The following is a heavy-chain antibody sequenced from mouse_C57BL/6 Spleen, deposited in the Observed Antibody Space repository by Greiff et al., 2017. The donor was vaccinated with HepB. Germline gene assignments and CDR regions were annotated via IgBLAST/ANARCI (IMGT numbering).Heavy chain of an antibody. CDR1: GYTFTDYY. CDR2: INPNNGGT. V-gene: IGHV1-26*01. D-gene: IGHD1-1*01. CDR3: ARVGFFGVVPRYFDV. Sequence: EVQLQQSGPELVKPGASVKISCKASGYTFTDYYMNWVKQSHGKSLEWIGDINPNNGGTSYNQKFKGKATLTVDKSSSTAYMELRSLTSEDSAVYYCARVGFFGVVPRYFDVWGTGTTVTVSS. J-gene: IGHJ1*03.